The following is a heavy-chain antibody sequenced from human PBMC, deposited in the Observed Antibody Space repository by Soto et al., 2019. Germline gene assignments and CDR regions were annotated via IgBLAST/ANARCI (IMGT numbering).Heavy chain of an antibody. V-gene: IGHV3-23*01. CDR2: ISGSGGST. J-gene: IGHJ6*02. CDR1: GFTFSSYS. Sequence: GGSLRLSCAASGFTFSSYSISWVRQAPGKGLEWVSAISGSGGSTYYAESVKGRFTISRDNSKDTLYLQLNSLRAEDTAVYYCAKDKAYYYGMDVWGQGTTVTVSS. CDR3: AKDKAYYYGMDV.